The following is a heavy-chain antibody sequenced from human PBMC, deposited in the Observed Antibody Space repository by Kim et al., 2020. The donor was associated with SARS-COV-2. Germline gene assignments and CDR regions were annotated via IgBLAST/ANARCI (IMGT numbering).Heavy chain of an antibody. Sequence: SETLSLTCAVYGGSFSGYYWSWIRQPPGKGLEWIGEINHSGSTNYNPSLKSRGTISVDTSKNQFSLKLSSVTAADTAVYYCARGSKGTSRAHYDILTGGFASWGQGTLVTVSS. D-gene: IGHD3-9*01. J-gene: IGHJ4*02. CDR2: INHSGST. CDR1: GGSFSGYY. V-gene: IGHV4-34*01. CDR3: ARGSKGTSRAHYDILTGGFAS.